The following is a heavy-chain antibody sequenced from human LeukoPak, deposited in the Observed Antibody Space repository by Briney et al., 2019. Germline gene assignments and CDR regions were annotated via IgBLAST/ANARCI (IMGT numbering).Heavy chain of an antibody. CDR2: ISSSAIIT. Sequence: GGSLRLSCAASGFTFSDYYMSWIRQAPGKGLEWLSYISSSAIITYYADSVKGRFTISRDNAKNSLYLQMNSLRAEDTAVYYCARDLSVDALDICGQGTMITVSS. V-gene: IGHV3-11*04. CDR3: ARDLSVDALDI. J-gene: IGHJ3*02. D-gene: IGHD3-3*01. CDR1: GFTFSDYY.